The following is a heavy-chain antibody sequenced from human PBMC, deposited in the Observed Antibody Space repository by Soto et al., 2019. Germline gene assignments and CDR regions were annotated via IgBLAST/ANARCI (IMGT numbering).Heavy chain of an antibody. D-gene: IGHD2-2*01. Sequence: GGSLRLSCAASGFTFSSYGMHWVRQAPGKGLEWVAVISYDGSNKYYADSVKGRFTISGDNSKNTLYLQMNSLRAEDTAVYYCAKSCSSPSYYFDYWGQGTLVTVSS. CDR2: ISYDGSNK. CDR3: AKSCSSPSYYFDY. V-gene: IGHV3-30*18. CDR1: GFTFSSYG. J-gene: IGHJ4*02.